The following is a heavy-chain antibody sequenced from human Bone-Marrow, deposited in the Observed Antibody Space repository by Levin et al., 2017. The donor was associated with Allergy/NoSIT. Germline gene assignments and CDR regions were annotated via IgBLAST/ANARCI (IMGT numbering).Heavy chain of an antibody. J-gene: IGHJ4*02. Sequence: GGSLRLSCKGSEDTFISFFIDWVRQMPGKGLEWLGLIHPGDSYTRFTPSFQGHVTISVDKSTNAAYLQLASLTASDTAIYYCAGSVGAVGAAYFDYWGQGPLVTVSS. V-gene: IGHV5-51*01. CDR1: EDTFISFF. D-gene: IGHD6-19*01. CDR2: IHPGDSYT. CDR3: AGSVGAVGAAYFDY.